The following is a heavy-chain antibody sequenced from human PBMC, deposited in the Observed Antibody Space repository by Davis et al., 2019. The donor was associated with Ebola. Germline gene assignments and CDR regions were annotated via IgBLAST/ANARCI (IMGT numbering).Heavy chain of an antibody. D-gene: IGHD1-26*01. CDR1: GFTVSSNY. CDR2: IYSGGST. J-gene: IGHJ3*02. Sequence: GESLKISCAASGFTVSSNYMSWVRQAPGKGLEWVSVIYSGGSTYYADSLKGRFTISRDNAKNSLFLQINSLRDEDTAVYYCARAPGGYAFDIWGQGTMVTVSS. V-gene: IGHV3-66*01. CDR3: ARAPGGYAFDI.